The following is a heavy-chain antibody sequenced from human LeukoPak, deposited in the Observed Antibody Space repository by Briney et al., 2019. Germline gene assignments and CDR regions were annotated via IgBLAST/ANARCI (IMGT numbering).Heavy chain of an antibody. CDR2: IYHSGST. CDR1: GGSISSSNW. Sequence: SETLSLTCAVSGGSISSSNWWSWVRQPPGKGLEWIGEIYHSGSTNYNPSLKSRVTISVNKSKNQFSLKLSSVTAADTAVYYCARVQRWLRSEYYFDYWGQGTLVTVSS. CDR3: ARVQRWLRSEYYFDY. D-gene: IGHD5-12*01. V-gene: IGHV4-4*02. J-gene: IGHJ4*02.